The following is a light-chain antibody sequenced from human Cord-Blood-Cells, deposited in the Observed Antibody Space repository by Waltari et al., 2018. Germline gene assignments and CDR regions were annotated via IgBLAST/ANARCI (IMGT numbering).Light chain of an antibody. CDR1: QSVSSN. CDR3: QQYNNWT. V-gene: IGKV3-15*01. Sequence: DIVLTQSPATLSVSPGERATLSCRGSQSVSSNLARYQHKPGQAPRRLIYGASTRATGIPAMFRGSGSGTEFTLTIRNLQSEDFAVDYCQQYNNWTFGQGTKVEIK. CDR2: GAS. J-gene: IGKJ1*01.